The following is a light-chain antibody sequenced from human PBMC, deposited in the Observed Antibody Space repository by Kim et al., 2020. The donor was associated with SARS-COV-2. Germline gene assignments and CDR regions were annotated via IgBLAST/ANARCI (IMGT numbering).Light chain of an antibody. J-gene: IGKJ5*01. CDR1: QTVGNNN. CDR2: GAS. V-gene: IGKV3-20*01. Sequence: SPGESVTLSCRASQTVGNNNLAWYQHKPGQAPRLLIYGASSGATGIPDRFSGSGTGTDFTLTISRLEPEDFAVYYCQQYGSSLITFGQGTRLEIK. CDR3: QQYGSSLIT.